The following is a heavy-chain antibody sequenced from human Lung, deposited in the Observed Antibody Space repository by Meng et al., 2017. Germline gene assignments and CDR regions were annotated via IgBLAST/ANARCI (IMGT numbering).Heavy chain of an antibody. V-gene: IGHV1-2*06. J-gene: IGHJ4*02. D-gene: IGHD2-21*01. CDR1: CYTFTGYY. CDR2: INPNSGGT. Sequence: SVTVSCKASCYTFTGYYMHWVRQAPGQGREWMGRINPNSGGTNYAQKVQGRVTMTRETSISTAYMELSRLRSDDTAVYYCARGGLELLLLVDYWGQGTLVTVSS. CDR3: ARGGLELLLLVDY.